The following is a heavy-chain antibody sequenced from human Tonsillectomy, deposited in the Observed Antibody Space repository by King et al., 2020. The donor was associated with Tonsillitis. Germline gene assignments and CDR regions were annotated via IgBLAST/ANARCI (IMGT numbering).Heavy chain of an antibody. D-gene: IGHD2-21*01. Sequence: VQLVESGGGLVKPGGSLRLSCAASGFTFSDYYMSWVRQAPGKGLEWLSYISGSGTTISYADSVRVRFTISRDTAKNTLYLQMTSLRAEDTAVYNCARDRVYCGTSDCYLLPGMYVCGQGTTVTVSS. CDR3: ARDRVYCGTSDCYLLPGMYV. V-gene: IGHV3-11*01. J-gene: IGHJ6*02. CDR2: ISGSGTTI. CDR1: GFTFSDYY.